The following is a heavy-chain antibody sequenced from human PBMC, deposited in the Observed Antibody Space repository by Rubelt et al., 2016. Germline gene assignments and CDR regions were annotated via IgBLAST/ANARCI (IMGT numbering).Heavy chain of an antibody. V-gene: IGHV3-33*01. J-gene: IGHJ2*01. Sequence: QVQLVESGGGVVQPGRSLRLSCAASAFTFKNYGMHWVRQAPGKGLEWLAIIWYDGSNKYYADSVKGRFTISRENSKNTLSLQINSLRAEDTAVYYCARGSGTSNWYFDLWGRGTLVTVSS. CDR2: IWYDGSNK. D-gene: IGHD1-7*01. CDR1: AFTFKNYG. CDR3: ARGSGTSNWYFDL.